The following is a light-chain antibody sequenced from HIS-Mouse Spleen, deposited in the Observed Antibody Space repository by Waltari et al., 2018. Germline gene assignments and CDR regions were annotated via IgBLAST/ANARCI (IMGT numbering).Light chain of an antibody. CDR1: QSVSSSD. CDR2: GAS. Sequence: EIVLTQSPGTLSLSPGERATLSWRASQSVSSSDLAWYQQKPGQAARPLIYGASSRATGIPDRFSGSGSGTDFTLTISRLEPEDFAVYYCQQYGSSPRTFGQGTKLEIK. CDR3: QQYGSSPRT. V-gene: IGKV3-20*01. J-gene: IGKJ2*01.